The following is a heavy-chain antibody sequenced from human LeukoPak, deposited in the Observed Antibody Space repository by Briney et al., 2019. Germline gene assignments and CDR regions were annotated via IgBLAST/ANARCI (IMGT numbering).Heavy chain of an antibody. J-gene: IGHJ4*02. V-gene: IGHV3-30*02. CDR3: AKDTPRPPSY. CDR1: GFSFSGYG. Sequence: GGSLRLSRAASGFSFSGYGMHWVRQAPGKGLEWVAFIRYDGSNEYYADSVKGRFTISRDNSKNTLFLQMHSLRADDTAVYYCAKDTPRPPSYWGQGTLVTVSS. CDR2: IRYDGSNE.